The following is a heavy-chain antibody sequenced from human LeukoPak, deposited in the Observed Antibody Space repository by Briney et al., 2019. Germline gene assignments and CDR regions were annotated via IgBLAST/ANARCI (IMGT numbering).Heavy chain of an antibody. V-gene: IGHV3-11*04. CDR2: ISGGGTTV. CDR1: GFTFSDYY. Sequence: GGTLRLSCAASGFTFSDYYMSWFRQAPGKGLEWVSYISGGGTTVNYADSVKGRFTISRDNAKNSLYLQMNSLRAEDTAVYYCAELGITMIGGVWGKGTTVTISS. D-gene: IGHD3-10*02. J-gene: IGHJ6*04. CDR3: AELGITMIGGV.